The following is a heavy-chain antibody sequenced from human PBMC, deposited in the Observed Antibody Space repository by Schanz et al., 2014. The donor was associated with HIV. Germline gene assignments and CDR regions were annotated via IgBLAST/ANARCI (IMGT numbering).Heavy chain of an antibody. CDR3: ARGSGLDY. CDR1: GGSVSSGGYY. CDR2: IYDTGVT. Sequence: QVQLQESGPGQVKPSQTLSLTCTVSGGSVSSGGYYWSWIRQHPGKGLQWIGYIYDTGVTYYNPSLRSRVTMSIDTSKSQFSLKLSLVTAADTAVYYCARGSGLDYWGQGTLVTVSS. V-gene: IGHV4-31*03. D-gene: IGHD1-1*01. J-gene: IGHJ4*02.